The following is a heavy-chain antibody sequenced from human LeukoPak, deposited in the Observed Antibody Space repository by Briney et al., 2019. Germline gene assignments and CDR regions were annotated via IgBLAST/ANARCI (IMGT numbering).Heavy chain of an antibody. CDR1: GFTFNTYW. D-gene: IGHD6-13*01. CDR3: AREPAAGQGDWFDP. V-gene: IGHV3-7*05. CDR2: IKQDGSEK. J-gene: IGHJ5*02. Sequence: PGGSLRLSCAASGFTFNTYWMSWVRQAPGKGLEWVANIKQDGSEKYYVDSVKGRFTISRDNTKNSLYLQMNSLRAEDTAVYYCAREPAAGQGDWFDPWGQGTLVTVSS.